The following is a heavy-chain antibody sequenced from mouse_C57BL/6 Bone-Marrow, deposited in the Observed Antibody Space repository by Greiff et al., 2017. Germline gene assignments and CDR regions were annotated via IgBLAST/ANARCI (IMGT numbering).Heavy chain of an antibody. CDR2: IRSKSNNYAT. J-gene: IGHJ4*01. D-gene: IGHD1-1*01. V-gene: IGHV10-1*01. Sequence: EVQVVESGGGLVQPKGSLKLSCAASGFSFNTYAMNWVRQAPGKGLEWVARIRSKSNNYATYYADSVKDRFTISRDDSESMLYLQMNNLKTEDTAMYYCVRHTLYYYGSSRYAMDYWGQGTSVTVSS. CDR1: GFSFNTYA. CDR3: VRHTLYYYGSSRYAMDY.